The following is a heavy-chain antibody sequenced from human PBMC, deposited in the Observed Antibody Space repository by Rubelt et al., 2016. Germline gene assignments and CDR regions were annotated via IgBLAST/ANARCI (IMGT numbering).Heavy chain of an antibody. D-gene: IGHD3-22*01. CDR3: AKSPYYDSSGYYFVYGMDV. J-gene: IGHJ6*02. Sequence: YYADSVKGRFTISRDNSKNTLYLQMNSLRAEDTAVYYCAKSPYYDSSGYYFVYGMDVWGQRTTVTVSS. V-gene: IGHV3-23*01.